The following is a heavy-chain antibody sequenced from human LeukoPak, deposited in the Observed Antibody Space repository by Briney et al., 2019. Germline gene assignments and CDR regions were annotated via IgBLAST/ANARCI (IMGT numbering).Heavy chain of an antibody. CDR2: ISSSGSTI. CDR1: GFTFSSYE. CDR3: AVATIKDYFDY. J-gene: IGHJ4*02. D-gene: IGHD5-24*01. V-gene: IGHV3-48*03. Sequence: GGSMRLSCAASGFTFSSYEMNWVRQAPGKGLEWVSYISSSGSTIYYADSVKGRFTISRDNAKNSLYLQMNSLRAEDTAVYYCAVATIKDYFDYWGQGTLVTVSS.